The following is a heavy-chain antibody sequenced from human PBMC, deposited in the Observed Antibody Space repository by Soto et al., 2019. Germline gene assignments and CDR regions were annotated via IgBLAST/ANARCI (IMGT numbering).Heavy chain of an antibody. J-gene: IGHJ5*02. V-gene: IGHV1-18*04. D-gene: IGHD1-1*01. CDR2: ISGHNGAT. CDR1: GYNFVNHG. Sequence: QVQLVQSGPEVMKPGASVKVSCKTSGYNFVNHGISWVRQAPGRGLEWLGWISGHNGATKYGKRLQGRVTMTIDTSTTTAYMELRSLRSDDTAVYYCASHDPGARFDPWGQGTLVIVSS. CDR3: ASHDPGARFDP.